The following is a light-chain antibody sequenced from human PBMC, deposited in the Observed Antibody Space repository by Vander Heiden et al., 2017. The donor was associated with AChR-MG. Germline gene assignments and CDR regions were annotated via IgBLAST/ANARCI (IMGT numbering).Light chain of an antibody. CDR3: QTWNTGVVV. J-gene: IGLJ3*02. CDR1: SGHTSYA. Sequence: QVVLTQSPSASASLGASVKFTCTLSSGHTSYAIAWHQRRPERGPRFLMIINNDGSLIKGDDTPDRVSGSSSGAARSLTISSLHAEDDSYYYCQTWNTGVVVFGGGTKLTVL. CDR2: INNDGSL. V-gene: IGLV4-69*01.